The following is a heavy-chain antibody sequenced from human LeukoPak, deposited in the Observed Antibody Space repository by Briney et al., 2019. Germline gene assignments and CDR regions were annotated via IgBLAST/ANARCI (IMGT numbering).Heavy chain of an antibody. V-gene: IGHV1-18*01. CDR2: ISGYNAIT. CDR1: GYIFTSYG. D-gene: IGHD2-15*01. CDR3: VRVNRWWATQGYFQH. Sequence: GASVKVSCKASGYIFTSYGISWVRQAPGQGLEWMGWISGYNAITNYAQNLQGRVTMTTDTSTSTAYMELRSLRSDDTAVYYCVRVNRWWATQGYFQHWGQGTLVTVSS. J-gene: IGHJ1*01.